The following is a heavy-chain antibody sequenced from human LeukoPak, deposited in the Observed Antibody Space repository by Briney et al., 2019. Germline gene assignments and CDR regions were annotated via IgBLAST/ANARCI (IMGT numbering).Heavy chain of an antibody. Sequence: ASVKVSCKASGYTFTGYYIHWVRQAPGQGLEWMGWINPNSGGTNYAQKFQGRVTMTRDTSISTAYMELSRLRSDDTAVYYCARDAMVRGVIIRPYYYMDVWGKGTTVTVSS. CDR3: ARDAMVRGVIIRPYYYMDV. CDR1: GYTFTGYY. CDR2: INPNSGGT. J-gene: IGHJ6*03. D-gene: IGHD3-10*01. V-gene: IGHV1-2*02.